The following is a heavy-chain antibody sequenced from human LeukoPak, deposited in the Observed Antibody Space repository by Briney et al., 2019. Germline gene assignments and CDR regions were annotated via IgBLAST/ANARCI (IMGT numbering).Heavy chain of an antibody. J-gene: IGHJ3*02. V-gene: IGHV3-23*01. CDR2: ISGSGGST. D-gene: IGHD5-18*01. Sequence: PGGSLRLSCATSGFTVSSNYMSWVRQAPGKGLEWVSAISGSGGSTYYADSVKGRFTISRDNSKNTLYLQMNSLRAEDTAVYYCAKSGGYSTDAFDIWGQGTMVTVSS. CDR3: AKSGGYSTDAFDI. CDR1: GFTVSSNY.